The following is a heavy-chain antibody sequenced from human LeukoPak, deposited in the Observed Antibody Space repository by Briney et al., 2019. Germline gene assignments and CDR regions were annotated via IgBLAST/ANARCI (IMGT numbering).Heavy chain of an antibody. Sequence: SETLSLTCAVYGGSFSGYYWSWIRQPPGKGLEWIGEINHSGSTNYNPSLKSRVTISVDTSKNQFSLKLTSVTAADTAVYYCARERYRYDILTGYYHDAYVIWGHGTMVIVSS. CDR2: INHSGST. D-gene: IGHD3-9*01. V-gene: IGHV4-34*01. CDR3: ARERYRYDILTGYYHDAYVI. CDR1: GGSFSGYY. J-gene: IGHJ3*02.